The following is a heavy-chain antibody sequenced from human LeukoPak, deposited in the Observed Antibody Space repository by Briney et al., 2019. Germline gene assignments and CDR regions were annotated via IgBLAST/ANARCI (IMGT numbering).Heavy chain of an antibody. Sequence: GGSLRLSCAASGFTSSSYAMNRVRQGPGKGLEWVSTVSGSGGSTYYADSVKGRFTISRDNSKNTLYLQMNSLRAEDTAVYYCAKDIRYSSTWAFDYWGQGTLVTVSS. D-gene: IGHD6-13*01. CDR2: VSGSGGST. J-gene: IGHJ4*02. V-gene: IGHV3-23*01. CDR1: GFTSSSYA. CDR3: AKDIRYSSTWAFDY.